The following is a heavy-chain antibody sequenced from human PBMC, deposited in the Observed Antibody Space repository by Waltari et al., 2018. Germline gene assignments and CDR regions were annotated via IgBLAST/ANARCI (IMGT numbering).Heavy chain of an antibody. CDR1: GYLFTHTY. V-gene: IGHV1-2*02. CDR2: IRPKNGDT. Sequence: QVQLMQSGAEVKKTGASVRVSGKASGYLFTHTYIHWVRQAPGQGLEWMGWIRPKNGDTNYAQKFRDRVSMTSDTSTNTAHMQLSRLRSDDTAVYFCARVEYYDIGTGLDYWAQGTLVTISS. CDR3: ARVEYYDIGTGLDY. D-gene: IGHD3-9*01. J-gene: IGHJ4*02.